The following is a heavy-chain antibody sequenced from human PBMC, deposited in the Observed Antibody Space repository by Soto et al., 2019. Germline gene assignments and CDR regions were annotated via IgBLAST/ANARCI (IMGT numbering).Heavy chain of an antibody. J-gene: IGHJ4*02. Sequence: QVQLQQWGAGLLKPSETLSLTCAVYGGSFSGYYWTWIRKPPGTGLEWIGEINHRGSTNYTPSLKSRVTISVDTTKHQFSLKLTSVTAADTAVYYCARDKITGLFDYWGQGTLVTVSS. CDR3: ARDKITGLFDY. D-gene: IGHD2-8*02. V-gene: IGHV4-34*01. CDR1: GGSFSGYY. CDR2: INHRGST.